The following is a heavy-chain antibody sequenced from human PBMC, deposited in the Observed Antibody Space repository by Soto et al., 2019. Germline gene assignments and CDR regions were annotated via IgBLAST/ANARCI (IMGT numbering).Heavy chain of an antibody. CDR1: GGTFSSYA. D-gene: IGHD2-8*01. J-gene: IGHJ5*02. Sequence: QVQLVQSGAEVKKPGSSVKVSCKASGGTFSSYAISWVRQAPGQGLEWMGGIIPIFGTANYAQKFQGRVTITADESTSTAYMELSSLRSEDTAVYYCATGMVYRADVQNWFDPWGQGTLVTVSS. CDR3: ATGMVYRADVQNWFDP. V-gene: IGHV1-69*12. CDR2: IIPIFGTA.